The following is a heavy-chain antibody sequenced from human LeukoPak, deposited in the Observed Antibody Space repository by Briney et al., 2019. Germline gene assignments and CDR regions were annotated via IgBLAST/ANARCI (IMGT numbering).Heavy chain of an antibody. D-gene: IGHD1-26*01. Sequence: PGRSLRLSCAASGSTFDDYAMHWVRQAPGKGLEWVSGISWNSGSIGYADSVKGRFTISRDNAKNSLYLQMNSLRAEDMALYYCAKDYGDSGSFFDYWGQGTLVTVSS. V-gene: IGHV3-9*03. CDR1: GSTFDDYA. CDR3: AKDYGDSGSFFDY. CDR2: ISWNSGSI. J-gene: IGHJ4*02.